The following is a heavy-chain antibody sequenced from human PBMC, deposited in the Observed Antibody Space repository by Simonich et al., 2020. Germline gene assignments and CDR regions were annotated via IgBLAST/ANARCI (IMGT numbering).Heavy chain of an antibody. CDR1: GYTFTGYY. J-gene: IGHJ3*02. CDR2: INPNSGGT. V-gene: IGHV1-2*02. Sequence: QVQLVQSGAEVKKPGASVKVSCKASGYTFTGYYMPWVRQAPGQGLEWMGWINPNSGGTNYAQKCQGRVTMTRDTSSSTAYMELSRLRSDDTAVYYCARNGLVGILKAFDIWGQGTMVTVSS. D-gene: IGHD2-21*01. CDR3: ARNGLVGILKAFDI.